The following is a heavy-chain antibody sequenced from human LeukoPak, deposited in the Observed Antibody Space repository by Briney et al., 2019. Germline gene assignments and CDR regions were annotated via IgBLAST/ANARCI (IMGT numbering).Heavy chain of an antibody. CDR1: GGSFCGYY. D-gene: IGHD6-13*01. Sequence: SETLSLTCAVYGGSFCGYYWSWIRQPPGKGPEWSGEINHSGSTNYNPSLKSRVTISVDTSKNQFSLKLSSVTAADTAVYYCATQVAAAGYANWFDPWGQGTLVTVSS. V-gene: IGHV4-34*01. CDR2: INHSGST. J-gene: IGHJ5*02. CDR3: ATQVAAAGYANWFDP.